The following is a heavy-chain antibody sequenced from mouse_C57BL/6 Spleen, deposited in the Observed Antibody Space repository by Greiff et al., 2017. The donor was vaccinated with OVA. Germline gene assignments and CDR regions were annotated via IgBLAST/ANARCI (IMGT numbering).Heavy chain of an antibody. Sequence: VQLVESGAELVRPGASVKLSCKASGYTFTDYYINWVKQRPGQGLEWIARIYPGSGNTYYNEKFKGKATLTAEKSSSTAYMQLSSLTSEDSAVYVCARLLYYFDYWGQGTTLSVAS. CDR2: IYPGSGNT. CDR1: GYTFTDYY. V-gene: IGHV1-76*01. J-gene: IGHJ2*01. CDR3: ARLLYYFDY.